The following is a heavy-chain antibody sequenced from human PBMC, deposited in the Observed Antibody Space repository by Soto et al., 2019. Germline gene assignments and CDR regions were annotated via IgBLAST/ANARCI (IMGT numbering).Heavy chain of an antibody. Sequence: ASLKVSCKASGCTFTSYDINWVRQATGQGLEWMGWMNPNSGNTGYAQKFQGRVTMTRNTSISTAYMELSSLRSEDTAVYYCATRYSSGGAFDIWGQGTMVTVSS. D-gene: IGHD6-19*01. CDR2: MNPNSGNT. CDR3: ATRYSSGGAFDI. J-gene: IGHJ3*02. V-gene: IGHV1-8*01. CDR1: GCTFTSYD.